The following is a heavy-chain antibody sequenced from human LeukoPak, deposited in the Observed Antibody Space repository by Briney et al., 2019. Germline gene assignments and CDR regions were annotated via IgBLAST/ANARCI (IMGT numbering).Heavy chain of an antibody. CDR2: ISWNSGSI. Sequence: PGGSLRLSCAASGFTFDDYAMHWVRQAPGKGLEWVSGISWNSGSIGYADSVKGRFTISRDNAKNSLYLQMNSLRAEDTALYYCAKARDGGNGLGFDYWGQGTLVTVSS. V-gene: IGHV3-9*01. CDR3: AKARDGGNGLGFDY. CDR1: GFTFDDYA. J-gene: IGHJ4*02. D-gene: IGHD4-23*01.